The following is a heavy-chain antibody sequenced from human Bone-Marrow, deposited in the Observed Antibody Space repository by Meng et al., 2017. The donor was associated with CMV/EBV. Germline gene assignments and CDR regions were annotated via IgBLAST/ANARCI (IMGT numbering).Heavy chain of an antibody. CDR3: TTLRSPDGRWY. Sequence: GGSLKISCAASGFTFSNAWMSGVRQAPGKGLEWVGRIKRKTDGGTTDYAAPVKGRFTITRDDSKNTLELQMNRLKTEDTAVYYCTTLRSPDGRWYWGQGTLVTVSS. CDR2: IKRKTDGGTT. CDR1: GFTFSNAW. D-gene: IGHD2-15*01. V-gene: IGHV3-15*01. J-gene: IGHJ1*01.